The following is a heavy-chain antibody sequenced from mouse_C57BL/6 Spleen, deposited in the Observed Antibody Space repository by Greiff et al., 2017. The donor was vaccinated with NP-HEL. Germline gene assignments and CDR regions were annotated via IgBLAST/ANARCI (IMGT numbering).Heavy chain of an antibody. V-gene: IGHV1-55*01. CDR1: GYTFTSYW. Sequence: QVHVKQSGAELVKPGASVKMSCKASGYTFTSYWITWVKQRPGQGLEWIGDIYPGSGSTNYNEKFKSKATLTVDTSSSTAYMQLSSLTSEDSAVYYCARFDYYAMDYWGQGTSVTVSS. J-gene: IGHJ4*01. CDR2: IYPGSGST. CDR3: ARFDYYAMDY.